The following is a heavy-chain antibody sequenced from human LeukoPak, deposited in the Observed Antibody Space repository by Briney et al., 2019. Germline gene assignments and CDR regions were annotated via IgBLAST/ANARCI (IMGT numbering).Heavy chain of an antibody. J-gene: IGHJ4*02. CDR3: ARGQGYFDALTGYYGYFDH. D-gene: IGHD3-9*01. CDR1: GFTFSNYN. CDR2: IGRSSKNI. Sequence: GGSLRLSCAASGFTFSNYNINWVRQAPGKGLEWISFIGRSSKNIYYADSVKGRFTISRDNAKNSLFLQMNSLRAEDTAVYYCARGQGYFDALTGYYGYFDHWGQGSLVTVSS. V-gene: IGHV3-21*01.